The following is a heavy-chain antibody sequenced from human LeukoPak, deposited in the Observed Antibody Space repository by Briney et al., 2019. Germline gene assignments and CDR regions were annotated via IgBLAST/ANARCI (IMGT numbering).Heavy chain of an antibody. V-gene: IGHV3-23*01. J-gene: IGHJ4*02. CDR2: ISGSGGST. CDR3: AKSGRRGYCSGGSRCSGNYFDY. Sequence: GGSLRLSCAASGFTFSSYAMSWVRQAPGKGLEWVSAISGSGGSTYYADSVKGRITISRDKSKNTLYLQMNSLRAENTAVYYCAKSGRRGYCSGGSRCSGNYFDYWGQGTLVTVSS. CDR1: GFTFSSYA. D-gene: IGHD2-15*01.